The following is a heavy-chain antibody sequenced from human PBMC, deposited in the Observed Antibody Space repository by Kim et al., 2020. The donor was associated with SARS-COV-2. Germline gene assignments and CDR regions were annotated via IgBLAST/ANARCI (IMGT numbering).Heavy chain of an antibody. V-gene: IGHV3-30*01. D-gene: IGHD3-10*01. CDR3: ARDPGGSGSYLFDY. J-gene: IGHJ4*02. Sequence: ADSVKGRFTISRDNSKNTLYLQMNSLRAEDTAVYYCARDPGGSGSYLFDYWGQGTLVTVSS.